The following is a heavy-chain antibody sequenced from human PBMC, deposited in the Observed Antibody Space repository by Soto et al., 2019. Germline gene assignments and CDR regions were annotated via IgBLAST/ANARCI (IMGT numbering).Heavy chain of an antibody. CDR2: FDPEDGET. D-gene: IGHD3-10*01. CDR1: GYTLTDLS. J-gene: IGHJ5*02. CDR3: ATPRAMVRGVIRYGFDP. Sequence: ASVKVSCKGAGYTLTDLSMHWVRQAPGKGLEWMGGFDPEDGETIYAQKFQGRVTMTEDTSTDTAYMELSSLRSEDTAVYYCATPRAMVRGVIRYGFDPWGQGTLVTVSS. V-gene: IGHV1-24*01.